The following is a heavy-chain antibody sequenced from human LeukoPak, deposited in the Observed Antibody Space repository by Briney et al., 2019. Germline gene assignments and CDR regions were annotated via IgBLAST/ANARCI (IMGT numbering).Heavy chain of an antibody. Sequence: SETLSLTCTVSGDSISSYYWSWIRQPPGKGLEWIGYIYYSGSTNYNPSLKSRVTISVDTSKNQFSLKLSSLTSADTAVYYCARGLPYYDILTGYYIREFDYWGQGTLVTVSS. D-gene: IGHD3-9*01. J-gene: IGHJ4*02. CDR2: IYYSGST. CDR1: GDSISSYY. CDR3: ARGLPYYDILTGYYIREFDY. V-gene: IGHV4-59*01.